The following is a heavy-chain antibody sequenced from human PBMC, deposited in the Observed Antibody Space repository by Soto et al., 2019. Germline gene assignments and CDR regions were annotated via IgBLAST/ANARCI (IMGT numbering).Heavy chain of an antibody. CDR2: ISYDGNNK. J-gene: IGHJ4*02. CDR1: GFTLSNYA. D-gene: IGHD5-18*01. V-gene: IGHV3-30-3*01. CDR3: ARGKGGYDYALGLFDY. Sequence: GGSLRLSCAASGFTLSNYAMHWLRQAPGKGLEWVAVISYDGNNKYYADSVKGRFTISRENSGNTLSAQLNSLRTEDTAVYYCARGKGGYDYALGLFDYWGQGTLVTVSS.